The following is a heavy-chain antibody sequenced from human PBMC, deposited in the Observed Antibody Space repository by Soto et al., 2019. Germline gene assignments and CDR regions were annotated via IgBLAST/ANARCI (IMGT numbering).Heavy chain of an antibody. D-gene: IGHD1-26*01. CDR2: IYYSGAT. CDR3: ANAGSYRGASGRVDY. CDR1: GGCISGHY. V-gene: IGHV4-59*11. Sequence: ETLSLTCTVSGGCISGHYWCWIRPPPGKGLEWIGYIYYSGATNYNPSLESRVTISVDTPKSQFSLKLTSVTPADTAVYYCANAGSYRGASGRVDYWGQGILVTVSS. J-gene: IGHJ4*02.